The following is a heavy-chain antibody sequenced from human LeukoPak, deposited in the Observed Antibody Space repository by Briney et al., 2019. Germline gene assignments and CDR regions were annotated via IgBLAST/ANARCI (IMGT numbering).Heavy chain of an antibody. CDR1: GFTFSSYG. J-gene: IGHJ4*02. CDR3: AKDGPPDSSGYYFLNY. D-gene: IGHD3-22*01. CDR2: VRYDGSNK. Sequence: GGSLRLSCAASGFTFSSYGMHWVRQAPGKGLDWVAFVRYDGSNKYYADSVKGRFTISRDNSKNTLYLQMNSLRAEDTAVYYCAKDGPPDSSGYYFLNYWGQGTLVTVSS. V-gene: IGHV3-30*02.